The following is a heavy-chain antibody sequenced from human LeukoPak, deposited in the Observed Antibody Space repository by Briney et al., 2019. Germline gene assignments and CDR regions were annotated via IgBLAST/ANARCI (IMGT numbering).Heavy chain of an antibody. V-gene: IGHV1-69*06. Sequence: VASVKVSCKASGGTFSSYAISWVRQAPGQGLEWMGGIIPIFGTADYAQKFQGRITITADKSTSTAYMELSSLRSEDTAVYYCARGYYYDSSGYYDAFDIWGQGTMVTVS. D-gene: IGHD3-22*01. CDR1: GGTFSSYA. J-gene: IGHJ3*02. CDR2: IIPIFGTA. CDR3: ARGYYYDSSGYYDAFDI.